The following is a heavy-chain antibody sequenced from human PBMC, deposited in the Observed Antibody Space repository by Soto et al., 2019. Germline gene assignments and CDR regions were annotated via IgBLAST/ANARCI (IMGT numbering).Heavy chain of an antibody. V-gene: IGHV1-18*04. CDR1: GYTFTSYG. CDR3: ARESMSYDYSNLRY. Sequence: QVQLVQSGAEVKQPGASVKVSCKGSGYTFTSYGISWVRQAPGQGFEWMGWIDVNTNYAQKFQGRVTMTTDTSTSTAYLELRSLRSDDTAVYYCARESMSYDYSNLRYWGQGTQVTVSS. J-gene: IGHJ4*02. D-gene: IGHD4-4*01. CDR2: IDVNT.